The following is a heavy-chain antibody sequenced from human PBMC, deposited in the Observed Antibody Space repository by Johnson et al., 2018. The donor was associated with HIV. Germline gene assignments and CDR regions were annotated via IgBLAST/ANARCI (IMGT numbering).Heavy chain of an antibody. CDR3: ERRLSPDSCDI. J-gene: IGHJ3*02. CDR1: GFTFSDYY. CDR2: ISSSAISF. Sequence: QMLLVESGGGVVQPGRSLRLSCAASGFTFSDYYMGWIRQAPGKGLDWVSSISSSAISFYYADSVKVRFTISRDNAKNSVYLQMNNLRAGDTAVDYCERRLSPDSCDIWGQGTMVTVYS. D-gene: IGHD2/OR15-2a*01. V-gene: IGHV3-11*04.